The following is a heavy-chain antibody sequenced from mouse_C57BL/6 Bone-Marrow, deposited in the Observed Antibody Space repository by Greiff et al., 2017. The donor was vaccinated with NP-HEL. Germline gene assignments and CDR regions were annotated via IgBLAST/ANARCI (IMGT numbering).Heavy chain of an antibody. Sequence: QVQLKESGAELVKPGASVKLSCKASGYTFTEYTIHWVKQRSGQGLEWIGWFYPGSGSIKYNEKFKDKATLTADKSSSTVYMEISRLTSEDSAVYFCARHEKLSYDYVYAMDYWGQGTSVTVSS. CDR2: FYPGSGSI. D-gene: IGHD2-4*01. CDR3: ARHEKLSYDYVYAMDY. V-gene: IGHV1-62-2*01. J-gene: IGHJ4*01. CDR1: GYTFTEYT.